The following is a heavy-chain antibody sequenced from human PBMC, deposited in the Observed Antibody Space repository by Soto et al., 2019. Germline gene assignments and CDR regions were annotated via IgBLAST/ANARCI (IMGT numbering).Heavy chain of an antibody. D-gene: IGHD3-3*01. CDR3: AKDGATQVAARFLDS. J-gene: IGHJ4*02. V-gene: IGHV3-30*18. Sequence: QVQLVESGGGVVQPGTSLRLSCEASGFNFSHYAMHWVRQAPGKGLEWLAIISLEGSNKYSAKPVKDRFTISRDNSKSTLYLQLNSLRPEDTAVYYCAKDGATQVAARFLDSWGQGTPVTVSS. CDR1: GFNFSHYA. CDR2: ISLEGSNK.